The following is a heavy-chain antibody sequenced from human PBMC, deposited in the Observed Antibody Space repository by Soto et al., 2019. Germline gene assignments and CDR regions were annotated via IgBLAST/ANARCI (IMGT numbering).Heavy chain of an antibody. D-gene: IGHD3-22*01. V-gene: IGHV3-23*01. CDR2: IGDAGDTT. CDR3: AKNRGIIMIVES. J-gene: IGHJ4*02. CDR1: GFRFKSYE. Sequence: PGGSLRLSCAASGFRFKSYEMNWVRQAPGKGLEWVSAIGDAGDTTRYADSVKGRFTISRDNSKNTLYLQMDSLRAEDTAVYYCAKNRGIIMIVESWGQGTLVTVSS.